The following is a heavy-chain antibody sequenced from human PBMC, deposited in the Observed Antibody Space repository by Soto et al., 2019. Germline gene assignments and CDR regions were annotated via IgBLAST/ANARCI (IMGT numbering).Heavy chain of an antibody. J-gene: IGHJ6*02. CDR1: GFAFSTYA. V-gene: IGHV3-23*01. CDR2: ISGSGGSS. CDR3: AKVTKRAAAGRYEYYKYGMDV. Sequence: EVQLLESGGALEHPGGSLRLSCAASGFAFSTYAMTWVRQAPGKGLEWVSVISGSGGSSYYAASVKGRFTISRDNSKSTLNLQMNGLRAEDTALYYCAKVTKRAAAGRYEYYKYGMDVWGQGTTVTVSS. D-gene: IGHD6-13*01.